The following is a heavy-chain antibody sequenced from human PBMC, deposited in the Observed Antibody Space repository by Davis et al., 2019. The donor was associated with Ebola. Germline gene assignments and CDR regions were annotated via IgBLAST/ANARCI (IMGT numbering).Heavy chain of an antibody. CDR1: GYSFTSYW. CDR2: IDPSDSYT. V-gene: IGHV5-10-1*01. CDR3: AATVHSGYDLDAYYFDY. Sequence: KVSCKGSGYSFTSYWISWVRQMPGKGLEWMGRIDPSDSYTNYSPSFQGHVTISADKSISTAYLQWSSLKASDTAMYYCAATVHSGYDLDAYYFDYWGQGTLVTVSS. J-gene: IGHJ4*02. D-gene: IGHD5-12*01.